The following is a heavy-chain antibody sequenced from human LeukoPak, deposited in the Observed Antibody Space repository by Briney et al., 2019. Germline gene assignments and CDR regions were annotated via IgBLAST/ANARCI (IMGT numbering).Heavy chain of an antibody. CDR2: ISGSGVAT. CDR3: AKGNYDFWSGYPGLSYFDY. Sequence: GGSLRLSCAASGFTFSSYAMSWVRQAPGKGLEWVSAISGSGVATYYADSVKDRFTISRDNSKNTLYLQMNSLRAGDTAVYYCAKGNYDFWSGYPGLSYFDYWGQGTLVTVSS. D-gene: IGHD3-3*01. V-gene: IGHV3-23*01. J-gene: IGHJ4*02. CDR1: GFTFSSYA.